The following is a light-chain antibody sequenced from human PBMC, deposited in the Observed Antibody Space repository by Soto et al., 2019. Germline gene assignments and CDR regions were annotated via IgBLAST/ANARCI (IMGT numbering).Light chain of an antibody. CDR3: QQYAGSST. CDR2: GAS. CDR1: QSVSSSS. Sequence: EILMTRSPSTLSVSPGERATLSCRASQSVSSSSLAWYQQKPGQAPRLLIFGASSRATGIPDRFSGSGSGTDFTLTISRLEPEDFAVYYCQQYAGSSTFGQGTKVDIK. V-gene: IGKV3-20*01. J-gene: IGKJ1*01.